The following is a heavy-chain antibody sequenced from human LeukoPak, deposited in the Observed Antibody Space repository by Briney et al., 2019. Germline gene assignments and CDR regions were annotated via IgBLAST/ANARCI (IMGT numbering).Heavy chain of an antibody. CDR2: ISYDGSNK. D-gene: IGHD6-13*01. CDR1: GFTFSSYA. CDR3: AKAVRYSSSWYDH. J-gene: IGHJ5*02. V-gene: IGHV3-30*04. Sequence: GGSLRLSCAASGFTFSSYAMHWVRQAPGKGLEWVAVISYDGSNKYYADSVKGRFTISRDNSKNTLYLQMNSLRAEDTAVYYCAKAVRYSSSWYDHWGQGTLVTVSS.